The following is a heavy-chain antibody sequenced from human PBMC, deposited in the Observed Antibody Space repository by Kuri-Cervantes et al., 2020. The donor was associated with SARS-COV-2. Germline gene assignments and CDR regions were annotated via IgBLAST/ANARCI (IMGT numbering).Heavy chain of an antibody. D-gene: IGHD6-13*01. CDR1: GYTFTGYY. CDR3: ARDRGIAAAGIWGNWYFDL. J-gene: IGHJ2*01. Sequence: ASVKVSCKASGYTFTGYYMHWVRQAPGQGLEWMGWINPNSGGTNYAQKLQGRVTMTTDTSTSTAYMELRSLRSDDTAVYYCARDRGIAAAGIWGNWYFDLWGRGTLVTVSS. CDR2: INPNSGGT. V-gene: IGHV1-2*02.